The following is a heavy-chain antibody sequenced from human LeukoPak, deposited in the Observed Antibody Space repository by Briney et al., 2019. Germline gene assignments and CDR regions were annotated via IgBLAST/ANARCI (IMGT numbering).Heavy chain of an antibody. CDR3: AREVTVFGVVYYYYMDV. D-gene: IGHD3-3*01. CDR2: IYTSGST. V-gene: IGHV4-4*07. J-gene: IGHJ6*03. CDR1: GGSISSYY. Sequence: SETLSLTCTVSGGSISSYYWSWIRQPAGKGLEWIGRIYTSGSTNYNSSLKSRVTMSVDTSKNQFSLKLSSVTAADTAVYYCAREVTVFGVVYYYYMDVWGKGTTVTVYS.